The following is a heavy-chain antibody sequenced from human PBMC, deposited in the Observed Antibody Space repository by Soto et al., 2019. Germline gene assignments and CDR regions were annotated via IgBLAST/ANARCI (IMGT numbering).Heavy chain of an antibody. CDR3: ATSQLGEYFDN. CDR1: GDSISSSLW. CDR2: IYHSGSI. Sequence: PSETLSLTCDVSGDSISSSLWWSWVRQTPGRGLEWIGEIYHSGSINYNPSLKSRVTISADRSKNQFSLTLTAVTAADTAVYYCATSQLGEYFDNWGQGTLVTVSS. J-gene: IGHJ4*02. D-gene: IGHD1-1*01. V-gene: IGHV4-4*02.